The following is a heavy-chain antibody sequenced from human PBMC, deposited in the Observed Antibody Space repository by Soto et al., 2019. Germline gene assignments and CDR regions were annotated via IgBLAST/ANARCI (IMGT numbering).Heavy chain of an antibody. D-gene: IGHD3-10*01. CDR2: ISGSGGST. Sequence: GGSLRLSCAASGFTFSSYAMSWVRQAPGKGLEWVSAISGSGGSTYYADSVKGRFTISRDNSKNTLYLQVNSLRAEDTAVYYCSKITMVRGPFDYWGQGTLVTVSS. CDR3: SKITMVRGPFDY. J-gene: IGHJ4*02. CDR1: GFTFSSYA. V-gene: IGHV3-23*01.